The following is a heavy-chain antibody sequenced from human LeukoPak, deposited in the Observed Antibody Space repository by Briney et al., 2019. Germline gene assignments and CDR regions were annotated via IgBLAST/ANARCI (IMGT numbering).Heavy chain of an antibody. CDR2: IKEDGSEK. Sequence: GESLRLSCAASGFTFSTFWMSWVRQAPGKGLEWVANIKEDGSEKYYVDSMKGRFTVSRDNAKNSLYLRMDSLRADDTAVYYCARGGTFVSDYWGQGTLVTVSS. CDR3: ARGGTFVSDY. J-gene: IGHJ4*02. D-gene: IGHD1-1*01. V-gene: IGHV3-7*01. CDR1: GFTFSTFW.